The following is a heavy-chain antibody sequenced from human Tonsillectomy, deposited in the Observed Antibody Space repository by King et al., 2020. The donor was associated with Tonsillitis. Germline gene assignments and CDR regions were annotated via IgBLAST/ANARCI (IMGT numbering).Heavy chain of an antibody. Sequence: VQLQQSGPGLVKPSQTLSLTCAISGDSVSSNSAAWNWIRQSPSRGLEWLVRTYYRSKWYNEYAVSVKSRIIIDTDTSKNQLSLQLKSVTPEDTAVYYCARELAFAGMSGYDYWGQGTLVTVSS. V-gene: IGHV6-1*01. CDR1: GDSVSSNSAA. J-gene: IGHJ4*02. CDR3: ARELAFAGMSGYDY. CDR2: TYYRSKWYN. D-gene: IGHD6-13*01.